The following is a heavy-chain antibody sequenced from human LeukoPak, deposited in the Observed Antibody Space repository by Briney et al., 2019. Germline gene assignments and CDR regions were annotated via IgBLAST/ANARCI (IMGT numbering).Heavy chain of an antibody. CDR1: GFIFRNYW. CDR3: ARDFAGDRDY. J-gene: IGHJ4*02. V-gene: IGHV3-74*01. D-gene: IGHD4-17*01. CDR2: INPNGITT. Sequence: GGSLRLSCAASGFIFRNYWMHWVRQAPGKGLVWVARINPNGITTTYTDSVKGRFTISRDNAKNTLHLQMNSLRVEDTAVYYCARDFAGDRDYWGQGTLVTVSS.